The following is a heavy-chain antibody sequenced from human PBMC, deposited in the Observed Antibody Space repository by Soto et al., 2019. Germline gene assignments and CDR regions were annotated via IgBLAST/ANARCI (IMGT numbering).Heavy chain of an antibody. D-gene: IGHD6-19*01. CDR1: GGTFSSYA. Sequence: QVQLVQSGAEVKKPGSSVKVSCKASGGTFSSYAINWVRQAPGQGLEWMGGIIPIFGTADYAQKFQGRVTITADESTSTAYMELSSLRSEDTAVYYWARAVAGGVYYYYGMDVWGQGTTVTVSS. J-gene: IGHJ6*02. CDR3: ARAVAGGVYYYYGMDV. CDR2: IIPIFGTA. V-gene: IGHV1-69*12.